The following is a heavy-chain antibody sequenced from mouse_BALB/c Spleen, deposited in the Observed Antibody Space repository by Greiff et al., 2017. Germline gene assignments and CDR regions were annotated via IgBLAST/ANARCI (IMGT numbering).Heavy chain of an antibody. D-gene: IGHD1-1*01. CDR3: ARPPFITTVVAPAY. CDR1: GFTFSDYY. Sequence: EVKLEESGGGLVKPGGSLKLSCAASGFTFSDYYMYWVRQTPEKGLEWVATISDGGSYTYYPDSVKGRFTISRDNAKNNLYLQMSSLKSEDTAMYYCARPPFITTVVAPAYWGQGTLVTVSA. CDR2: ISDGGSYT. J-gene: IGHJ3*01. V-gene: IGHV5-4*02.